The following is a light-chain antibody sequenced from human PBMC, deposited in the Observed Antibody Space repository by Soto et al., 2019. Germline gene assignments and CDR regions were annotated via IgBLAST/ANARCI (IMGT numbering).Light chain of an antibody. Sequence: QSVLTQPPSVSGAPGQRVTVSCIGSSSNIGAGYPVHWYQQVPGTAPKLLIYGNTNRPSGVPDRFSGSKSGTSASLAITGLQAEDEADYSCQSYDSSLSGWVFGGGTKLT. CDR2: GNT. CDR1: SSNIGAGYP. CDR3: QSYDSSLSGWV. V-gene: IGLV1-40*01. J-gene: IGLJ3*02.